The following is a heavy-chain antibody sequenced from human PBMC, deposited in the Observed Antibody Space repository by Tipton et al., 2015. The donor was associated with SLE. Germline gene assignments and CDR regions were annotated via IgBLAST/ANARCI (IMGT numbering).Heavy chain of an antibody. CDR3: VRDVAYFDH. Sequence: QLVQSGAEVKKPGSSVKVSCKASGYTFTNYGISWVRQAPGQGLEWMGWISAYNGDTRRAQKFQDRLTMTTDKSTSTAYMELRSLTSDDAALYYCVRDVAYFDHWGQGTLVTVSS. CDR2: ISAYNGDT. D-gene: IGHD5-12*01. CDR1: GYTFTNYG. J-gene: IGHJ4*02. V-gene: IGHV1-18*01.